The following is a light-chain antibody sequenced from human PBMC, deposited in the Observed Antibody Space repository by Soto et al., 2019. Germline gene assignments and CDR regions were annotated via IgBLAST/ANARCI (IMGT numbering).Light chain of an antibody. Sequence: QSVLTQPASVSGSPGQSITISCTGTSSDVGSYHYVSWFQQHPGKAPKLIIFEVSDRPSGVSTRFSGSKSGDTASLTISGLQADDEADYYCSSYTSGRDVYVFGGGPKVTVL. CDR2: EVS. CDR1: SSDVGSYHY. V-gene: IGLV2-14*01. J-gene: IGLJ1*01. CDR3: SSYTSGRDVYV.